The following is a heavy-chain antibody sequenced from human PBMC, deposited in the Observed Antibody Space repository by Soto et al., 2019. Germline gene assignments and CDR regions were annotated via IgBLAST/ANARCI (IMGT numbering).Heavy chain of an antibody. V-gene: IGHV1-69*13. CDR1: GGTFSSYA. D-gene: IGHD3-3*01. J-gene: IGHJ6*02. Sequence: SVKVSCKASGGTFSSYAISWVRQAPGQGLEWMGGIIPIFGTANYAQKFQGRVTITADESTSTAYMELSSLRSEDTAVYYCAREDITIFGVVKAGYYYGMDVWGQGTTVTAP. CDR2: IIPIFGTA. CDR3: AREDITIFGVVKAGYYYGMDV.